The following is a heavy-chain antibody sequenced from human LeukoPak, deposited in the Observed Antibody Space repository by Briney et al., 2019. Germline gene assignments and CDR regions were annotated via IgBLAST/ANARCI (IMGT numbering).Heavy chain of an antibody. V-gene: IGHV3-33*01. Sequence: GGSLRLSCVASGFIFSHYGMHWVRQAPGKGLEWVAVIRSDGSNRFYAGSVKGRFTISRDNSQNTVFLQMNSLRAEDTAMYYCARDAQRGFDYSNSLKYWGHGILV. J-gene: IGHJ4*01. CDR2: IRSDGSNR. CDR3: ARDAQRGFDYSNSLKY. CDR1: GFIFSHYG. D-gene: IGHD4-11*01.